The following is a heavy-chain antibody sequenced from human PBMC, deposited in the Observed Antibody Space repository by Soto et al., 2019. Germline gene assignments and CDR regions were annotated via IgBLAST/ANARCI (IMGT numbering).Heavy chain of an antibody. CDR3: ARGSPGIAVAGMVVRVYFQH. J-gene: IGHJ1*01. V-gene: IGHV3-30-3*01. CDR1: GFTFSSYA. CDR2: ISYDGSNK. Sequence: QVQLVESGGGVVQPGRSLRLSCAASGFTFSSYAMHWVRQAPGKGLEGVAVISYDGSNKYYADSVKGRFTISRDNSKNTLYLQMNSMRAEDTAVYYCARGSPGIAVAGMVVRVYFQHWGQGTLVTVSS. D-gene: IGHD6-19*01.